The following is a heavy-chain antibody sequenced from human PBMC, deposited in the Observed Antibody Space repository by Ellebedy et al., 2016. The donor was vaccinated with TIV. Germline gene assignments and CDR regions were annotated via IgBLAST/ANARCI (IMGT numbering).Heavy chain of an antibody. CDR1: GFTFDDYT. Sequence: GGSLRLXXAASGFTFDDYTMHWVRQAPGKGLEWVSLISWDGGSTYYADSVKGRFTISRDNSKNSLYLQMNSLRTEDTALYYCAKDGWLQFKLVPYYFDYWGQGTLVTVSS. CDR2: ISWDGGST. D-gene: IGHD5-24*01. CDR3: AKDGWLQFKLVPYYFDY. J-gene: IGHJ4*02. V-gene: IGHV3-43*01.